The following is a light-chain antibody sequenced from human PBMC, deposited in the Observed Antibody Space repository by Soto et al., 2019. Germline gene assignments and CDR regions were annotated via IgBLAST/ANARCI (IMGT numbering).Light chain of an antibody. CDR1: QSILHTSNGMNY. J-gene: IGKJ4*01. CDR3: QHYFTTPIT. Sequence: EIVMTQSPDSLAVSLGERATFNCKSSQSILHTSNGMNYLAWYQQKPGQPPKRLIYWASTRESGVPDRFSGSGSGTDFTLTISSLQAEDVAVYYCQHYFTTPITFCGGTKVEIK. V-gene: IGKV4-1*01. CDR2: WAS.